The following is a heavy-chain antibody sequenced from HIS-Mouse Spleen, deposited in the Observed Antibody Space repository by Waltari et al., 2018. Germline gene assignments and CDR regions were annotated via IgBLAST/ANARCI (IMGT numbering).Heavy chain of an antibody. Sequence: QLQLQESGPGLVKPSETPSLTCTVSGGSISSSSYYWGWIRQPPGKGLGWIGSIYYSGTTNYNPSLKSRVTIAVDTSKNQFSLKLSSVTAADTAVYYCAREIPYSSSWYDWYFDLLGRGTLVTVSS. CDR2: IYYSGTT. V-gene: IGHV4-39*07. CDR3: AREIPYSSSWYDWYFDL. D-gene: IGHD6-13*01. J-gene: IGHJ2*01. CDR1: GGSISSSSYY.